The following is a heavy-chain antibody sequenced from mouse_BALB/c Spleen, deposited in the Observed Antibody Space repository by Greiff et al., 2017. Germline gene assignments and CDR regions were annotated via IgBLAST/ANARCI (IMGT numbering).Heavy chain of an antibody. CDR1: GFSLTSYG. V-gene: IGHV2-9*02. CDR2: IWAGGST. CDR3: ARDTGLRLRYAMDY. D-gene: IGHD2-4*01. Sequence: VQGVESGPGLVAPSQSLSITCTVSGFSLTSYGVHWVRQPPGKGLEWLGVIWAGGSTNYNSALMSRLSISKDNSKSQVFLKMNSLQTDDTAMYYCARDTGLRLRYAMDYWGQGTSVTVSA. J-gene: IGHJ4*01.